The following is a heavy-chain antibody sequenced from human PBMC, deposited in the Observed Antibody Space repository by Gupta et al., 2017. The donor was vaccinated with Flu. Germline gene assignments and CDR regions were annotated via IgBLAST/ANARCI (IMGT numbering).Heavy chain of an antibody. CDR2: TAYDGSNK. Sequence: QVQLVESGGGVVQPGRSLRLSCAASGFTFSSFGMHWVRQAPGKGLEWLAVTAYDGSNKHYAESVEGRFTISRDNSKNTLYLHINSLRPEDTALYYCAKDFARYSYGFFDFWGQGTLVTVSS. V-gene: IGHV3-30*18. D-gene: IGHD5-18*01. CDR3: AKDFARYSYGFFDF. J-gene: IGHJ4*02. CDR1: GFTFSSFG.